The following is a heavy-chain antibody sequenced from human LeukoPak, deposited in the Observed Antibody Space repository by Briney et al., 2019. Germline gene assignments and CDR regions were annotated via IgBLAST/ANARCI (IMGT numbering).Heavy chain of an antibody. Sequence: GGSLRLSCVASGFTVSTNYMSWVRQAPGKGLEWVSIIYSAGDTHYVESVKGRFTISRDNSKNTLYLQVNSLRPDDKAVLYCGGDRVNSNDSSSYSYYWGEGTLVTVS. D-gene: IGHD3-22*01. CDR1: GFTVSTNY. CDR3: GGDRVNSNDSSSYSYY. CDR2: IYSAGDT. J-gene: IGHJ4*02. V-gene: IGHV3-66*01.